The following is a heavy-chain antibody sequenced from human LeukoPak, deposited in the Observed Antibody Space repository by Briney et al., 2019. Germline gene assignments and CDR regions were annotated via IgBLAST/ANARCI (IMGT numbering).Heavy chain of an antibody. J-gene: IGHJ4*02. CDR3: ATEVVGYGDVHYFDS. Sequence: GASVKVSCKISGYTLTEVSMHWVRQAPGKGLEWMAGFDPADGEPIYAQKFQGRVTMSEDTSTDTAYMDLSSLRSEGTAVYYCATEVVGYGDVHYFDSWGQGTLVTVSS. CDR1: GYTLTEVS. CDR2: FDPADGEP. D-gene: IGHD4-17*01. V-gene: IGHV1-24*01.